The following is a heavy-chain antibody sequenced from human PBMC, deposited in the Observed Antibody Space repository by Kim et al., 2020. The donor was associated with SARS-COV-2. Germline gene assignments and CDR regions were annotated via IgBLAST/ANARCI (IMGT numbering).Heavy chain of an antibody. D-gene: IGHD3-16*01. Sequence: STDKAQKCPGRLTMTRDTSTSTVYMELSSLRSEDTAVYYCARFGRYGMDVWGQGTTVTVSS. CDR2: ST. V-gene: IGHV1-46*01. J-gene: IGHJ6*02. CDR3: ARFGRYGMDV.